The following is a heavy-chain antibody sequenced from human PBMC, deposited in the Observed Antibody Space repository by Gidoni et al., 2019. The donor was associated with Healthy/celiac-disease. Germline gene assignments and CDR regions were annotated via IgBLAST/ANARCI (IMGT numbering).Heavy chain of an antibody. D-gene: IGHD3-10*01. V-gene: IGHV3-74*01. CDR2: INSDGSST. CDR3: ARVTLWFGTTGQDYYYGMDV. CDR1: GFTFSSYW. J-gene: IGHJ6*02. Sequence: EVQLVESGGGLVQPGGSLRLSCAASGFTFSSYWMHWVRQAPGKGLVWVSRINSDGSSTSYADSVKGRFTISRDNAKNTLYLQMNSLRAEDTAVYYCARVTLWFGTTGQDYYYGMDVWGQGTTVTVSS.